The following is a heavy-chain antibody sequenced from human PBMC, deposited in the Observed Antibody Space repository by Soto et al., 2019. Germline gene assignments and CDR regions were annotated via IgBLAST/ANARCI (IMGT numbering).Heavy chain of an antibody. CDR2: TYYRSKWYN. V-gene: IGHV6-1*01. J-gene: IGHJ1*01. D-gene: IGHD2-2*01. Sequence: SQALSLTCDISGDSVSSNSATSNWIRQSPSRGLEWLGRTYYRSKWYNDYAVSVKSRITINPATSKNQFSLQLNSVTPEDTAMYYCARADCSSTSCHGGGMFQHWDEGTLVTVSS. CDR1: GDSVSSNSAT. CDR3: ARADCSSTSCHGGGMFQH.